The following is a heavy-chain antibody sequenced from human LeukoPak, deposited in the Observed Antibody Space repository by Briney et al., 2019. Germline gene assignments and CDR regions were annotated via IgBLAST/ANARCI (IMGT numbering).Heavy chain of an antibody. D-gene: IGHD3-10*01. J-gene: IGHJ4*02. CDR3: AKDRIRITMVRGAPILDY. Sequence: GGSVRLSCAASGFTFSSYGMHWVRQAPGKGLEWVAVISYDGSNKYYADSVKGRFTISRDNSKNTLYLQMNGLRAEDTAVYYCAKDRIRITMVRGAPILDYWGQGTLVTVSS. CDR1: GFTFSSYG. CDR2: ISYDGSNK. V-gene: IGHV3-30*18.